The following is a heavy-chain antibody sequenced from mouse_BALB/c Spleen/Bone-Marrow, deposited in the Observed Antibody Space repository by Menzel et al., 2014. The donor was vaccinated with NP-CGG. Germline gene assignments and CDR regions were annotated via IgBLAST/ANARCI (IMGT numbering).Heavy chain of an antibody. CDR3: AMITTGAWFAY. Sequence: VQLQQSGAELVKPGASVKLSCTASGFNIKDTYMHWVKQRPEQGLEWIGRIDPENGNTKYDPKFQGKATITADTSSNTAYLQLSSLTSEDTAVYYCAMITTGAWFAYWGQGTLVTVSA. J-gene: IGHJ3*01. CDR1: GFNIKDTY. D-gene: IGHD2-4*01. CDR2: IDPENGNT. V-gene: IGHV14-3*02.